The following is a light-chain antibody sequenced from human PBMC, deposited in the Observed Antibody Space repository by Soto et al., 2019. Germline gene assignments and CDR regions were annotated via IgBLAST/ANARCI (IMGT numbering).Light chain of an antibody. CDR3: CSYAGTTSYVV. Sequence: QSALTQPASVSGSPGQSITISCTGSSSDVGRYNLVSWYQHHPGKAPKLMIYEGSKRPSGVSYRFSGSKSGNTASLTISGLQAEDEADYYCCSYAGTTSYVVFGGGTKLTVL. V-gene: IGLV2-23*01. CDR1: SSDVGRYNL. J-gene: IGLJ2*01. CDR2: EGS.